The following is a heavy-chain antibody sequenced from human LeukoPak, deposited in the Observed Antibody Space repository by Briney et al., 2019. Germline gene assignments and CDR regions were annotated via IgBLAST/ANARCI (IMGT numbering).Heavy chain of an antibody. CDR2: IYYSGST. D-gene: IGHD6-13*01. CDR3: ARASGYSSSWYYYHYMDV. J-gene: IGHJ6*03. Sequence: SETLSLTCTVSGGSISSYYWSWIRQPPGKGLEWIGYIYYSGSTNYNPSLKSRVTISVDTSKNQFSLKLSSVTAADTAVYYCARASGYSSSWYYYHYMDVWGKGTTVTVSS. V-gene: IGHV4-59*01. CDR1: GGSISSYY.